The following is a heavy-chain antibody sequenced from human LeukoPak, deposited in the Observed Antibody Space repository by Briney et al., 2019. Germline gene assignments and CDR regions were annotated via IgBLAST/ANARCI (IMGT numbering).Heavy chain of an antibody. J-gene: IGHJ4*02. D-gene: IGHD1-20*01. CDR1: GYTFTDYY. V-gene: IGHV1-2*02. Sequence: ASVKVSCKASGYTFTDYYIHWVRQAPGQGLEWMGCIKPNSGGRKYAQTFPGRVTMTGDTSINTAYMELSRLTYDDTAVYYCAGLPRDNWNEPLDYWGQGTLVTVSS. CDR3: AGLPRDNWNEPLDY. CDR2: IKPNSGGR.